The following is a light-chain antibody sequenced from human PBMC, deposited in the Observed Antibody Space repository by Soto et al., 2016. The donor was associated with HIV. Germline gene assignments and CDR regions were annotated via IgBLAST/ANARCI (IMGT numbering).Light chain of an antibody. J-gene: IGLJ2*01. CDR1: RVGGKS. Sequence: SYELTQPPSVSVAPRKTASITCGGNRVGGKSVHWYQQKPGQAPVMVLFADSDRPSGIPERFSGSNPENTATLTISRVEAGDEADYYCQVWDGSSRHWVFGGGTKLTVL. CDR3: QVWDGSSRHWV. CDR2: ADS. V-gene: IGLV3-21*03.